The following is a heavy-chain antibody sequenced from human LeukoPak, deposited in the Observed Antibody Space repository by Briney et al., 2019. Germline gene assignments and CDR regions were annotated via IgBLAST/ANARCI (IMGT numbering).Heavy chain of an antibody. Sequence: PSETLSLTCAVSGYSISSGSYYWSWIRQPAGKGLEWIGRIYTSGSTNYNPSLKSRVTISVDTSKNQFSLKLSSVTAADTAVYYCAGGSYPDWFDPWGQGTLVTVSS. CDR2: IYTSGST. D-gene: IGHD1-26*01. V-gene: IGHV4-61*02. J-gene: IGHJ5*02. CDR1: GYSISSGSYY. CDR3: AGGSYPDWFDP.